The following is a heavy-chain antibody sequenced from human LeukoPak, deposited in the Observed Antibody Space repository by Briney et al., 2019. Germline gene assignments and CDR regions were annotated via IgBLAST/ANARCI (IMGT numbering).Heavy chain of an antibody. D-gene: IGHD3-16*01. CDR1: GGTFSSYA. V-gene: IGHV1-18*01. J-gene: IGHJ5*02. CDR3: ARGRPSYGGFDP. Sequence: GSSVKVSCKASGGTFSSYAISWVRQAPGEGLEWMGWISAYNGNTNYAQKLQGRVTMTTDTSTSTVYLELRCLRADDTAVYYCARGRPSYGGFDPWGQGTLVTVYS. CDR2: ISAYNGNT.